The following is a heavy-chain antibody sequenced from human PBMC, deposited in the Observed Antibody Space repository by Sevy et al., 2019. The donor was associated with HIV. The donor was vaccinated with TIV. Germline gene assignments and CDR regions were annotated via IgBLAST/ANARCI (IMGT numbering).Heavy chain of an antibody. Sequence: GGSLRLSCAASGFTFSSYSMNWVRQAPGKGLEWVSSISSSSSYIYYADSVKGRFTISRDNAKNSLYLQMNSLGAEDTAVYYCAREGVDYDILTGYGARYYFDYWGQGTLVTVSS. CDR1: GFTFSSYS. J-gene: IGHJ4*02. V-gene: IGHV3-21*01. CDR3: AREGVDYDILTGYGARYYFDY. CDR2: ISSSSSYI. D-gene: IGHD3-9*01.